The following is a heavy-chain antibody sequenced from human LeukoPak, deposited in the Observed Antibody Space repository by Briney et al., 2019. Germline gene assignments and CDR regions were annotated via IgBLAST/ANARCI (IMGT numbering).Heavy chain of an antibody. CDR3: ARDSPDTAMAFNP. CDR2: ITGNSVTR. J-gene: IGHJ5*02. V-gene: IGHV3-48*01. D-gene: IGHD5-18*01. Sequence: GGSLRLSCEASGFTFSDYSMNWVRQAPGKGLEWLSYITGNSVTRFYAESVKGRFTVSRDNAKNSLSLQMNSLRAEDTAVYYCARDSPDTAMAFNPWGQGTLVTVSS. CDR1: GFTFSDYS.